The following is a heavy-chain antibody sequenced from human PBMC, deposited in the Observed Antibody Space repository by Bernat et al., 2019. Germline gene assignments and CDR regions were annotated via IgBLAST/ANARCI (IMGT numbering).Heavy chain of an antibody. CDR2: IRSKAYGGTT. V-gene: IGHV3-49*03. CDR1: GFTFGDYA. D-gene: IGHD3-22*01. CDR3: TRVGSVIVVVTPFDY. J-gene: IGHJ4*02. Sequence: EVQLVESGGGLVQPGRSLRLSCTASGFTFGDYAMSWFRQAPGKGLEWVGFIRSKAYGGTTEYAESVKGRFTISRDDSKSIAYLQMNSLKTEDTAVYYCTRVGSVIVVVTPFDYWGQGTLVTVSS.